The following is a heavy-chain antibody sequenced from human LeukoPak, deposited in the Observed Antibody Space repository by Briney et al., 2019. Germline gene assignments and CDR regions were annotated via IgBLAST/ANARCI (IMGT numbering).Heavy chain of an antibody. V-gene: IGHV3-30-3*01. Sequence: PGGSPRLSCAASGFTFSSYAMHWVRQAPGKGLEWVAVISYDGSNKYYADSVKGRFTISRDNSKNTLYLQMNSLRAEDTAVYYCARDLRGSGRKFDYWGQGTLVTVSS. CDR3: ARDLRGSGRKFDY. CDR2: ISYDGSNK. D-gene: IGHD6-19*01. CDR1: GFTFSSYA. J-gene: IGHJ4*02.